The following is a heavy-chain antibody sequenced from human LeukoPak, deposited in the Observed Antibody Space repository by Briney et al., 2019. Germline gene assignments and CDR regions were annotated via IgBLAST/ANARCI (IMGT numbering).Heavy chain of an antibody. CDR2: IYTSGST. CDR3: AREPGYSSGWFPRRFDY. Sequence: PSETLSLTCDVSGASISGYWWSWIRQPAGKGLEWIGRIYTSGSTNYNPSLKSRVSMSVDTSKNQFSLKLNSVTAADTAVYYCAREPGYSSGWFPRRFDYWGQGTLVTVSS. J-gene: IGHJ4*02. CDR1: GASISGYW. D-gene: IGHD6-19*01. V-gene: IGHV4-4*07.